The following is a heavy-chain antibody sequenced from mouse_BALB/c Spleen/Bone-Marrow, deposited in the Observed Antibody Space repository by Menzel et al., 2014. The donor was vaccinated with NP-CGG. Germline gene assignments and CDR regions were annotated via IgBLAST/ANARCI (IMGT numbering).Heavy chain of an antibody. J-gene: IGHJ4*01. Sequence: QVQLQQSGAELMKPGAPVRISCKATGYTFSSYWIEWVKQRPGHGLEWIGEILPGSGSTNYNEKFKGKATFTADTSSNTAYMQLSSLTSEDSAVYYCARASWDYWGQGTSVTVSS. CDR1: GYTFSSYW. CDR2: ILPGSGST. D-gene: IGHD6-1*01. V-gene: IGHV1-9*01. CDR3: ARASWDY.